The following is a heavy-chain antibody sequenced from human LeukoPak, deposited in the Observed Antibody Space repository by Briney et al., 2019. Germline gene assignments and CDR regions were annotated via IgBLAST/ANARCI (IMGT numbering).Heavy chain of an antibody. J-gene: IGHJ4*02. CDR3: AKGPMERELLGLIDY. CDR1: GFTFSSYT. V-gene: IGHV3-21*01. Sequence: GGSLRLSCAASGFTFSSYTMNWIRQAPGKGLEWVSSISGSSSYMYYADSVKGRFTMSRDNAKNSLYLQMNSLRAEDTAVYYCAKGPMERELLGLIDYWGQGTLVTVSS. CDR2: ISGSSSYM. D-gene: IGHD3-10*01.